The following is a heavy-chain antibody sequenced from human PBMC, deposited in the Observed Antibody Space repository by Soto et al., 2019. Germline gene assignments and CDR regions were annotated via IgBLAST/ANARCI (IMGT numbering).Heavy chain of an antibody. Sequence: QVQVVQSGAEVKKPGASVKVSCKASGYTFTDYDINWVRQATGQGLEWIGWMNPNSGETGYAQKFQGRVTMTRSLSLSTAYLELSSLTSDDTAIYFCARVAVAARPRWYNWFDPWGQGTLVTVSS. V-gene: IGHV1-8*01. CDR2: MNPNSGET. CDR1: GYTFTDYD. D-gene: IGHD2-15*01. CDR3: ARVAVAARPRWYNWFDP. J-gene: IGHJ5*02.